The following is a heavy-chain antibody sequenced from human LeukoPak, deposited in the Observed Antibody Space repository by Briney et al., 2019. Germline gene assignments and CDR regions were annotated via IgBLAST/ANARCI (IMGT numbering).Heavy chain of an antibody. Sequence: PSETLSLTCVVSGGSISSTSYSWGWIRQPPGKGLEWIGSIYYSGSTYYSPSLKSRVTISVGTSKNQFSLKLSSVTAADTAVYYCARLLRVGYCSTTTCDWFDPWGQGTLVTVSS. V-gene: IGHV4-39*07. J-gene: IGHJ5*02. D-gene: IGHD2-2*03. CDR1: GGSISSTSYS. CDR2: IYYSGST. CDR3: ARLLRVGYCSTTTCDWFDP.